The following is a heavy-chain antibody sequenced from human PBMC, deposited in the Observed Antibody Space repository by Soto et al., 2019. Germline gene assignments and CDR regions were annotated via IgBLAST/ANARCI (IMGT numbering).Heavy chain of an antibody. CDR1: GGSISIGGYY. D-gene: IGHD1-1*01. CDR2: IYYSGST. V-gene: IGHV4-31*03. J-gene: IGHJ6*02. CDR3: ARDPTNRPPRMDV. Sequence: PSETLSLTCTVSGGSISIGGYYWSCIRQHPGKGLEWIGYIYYSGSTYYNPSLKSRVTISVDTSKNQFSLKLSSVTAADTAVYYCARDPTNRPPRMDVWGQGTTVTVSS.